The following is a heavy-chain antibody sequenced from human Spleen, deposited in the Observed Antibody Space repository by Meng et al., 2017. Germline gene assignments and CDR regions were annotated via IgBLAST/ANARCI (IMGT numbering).Heavy chain of an antibody. V-gene: IGHV3-9*01. D-gene: IGHD3-3*01. CDR3: ARSTNYDFWSGYYFDY. CDR1: GFTFDDYA. J-gene: IGHJ4*02. Sequence: GGSLRLSCAASGFTFDDYAMHWVRQAPGKGLEWVSGISWNSGSIGYADSVKGRFTISRDNSKNTLYLQMNSLRAEDTAVYYCARSTNYDFWSGYYFDYWGQGTLVTVSS. CDR2: ISWNSGSI.